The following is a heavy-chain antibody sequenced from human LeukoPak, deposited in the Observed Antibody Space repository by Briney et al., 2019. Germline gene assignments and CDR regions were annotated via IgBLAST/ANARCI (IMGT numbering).Heavy chain of an antibody. CDR3: AKDQSRVGAIDPFDY. J-gene: IGHJ4*02. V-gene: IGHV3-23*01. Sequence: PGGSLRLSCAASGFTFRGCAMTWVRQAPGKGLEWVSSISGSGATTYYADSVKGRFTISRDISNNTVYLQMTSLEEFETAVYYCAKDQSRVGAIDPFDYWGKGMQVGVCS. CDR2: ISGSGATT. CDR1: GFTFRGCA. D-gene: IGHD1-26*01.